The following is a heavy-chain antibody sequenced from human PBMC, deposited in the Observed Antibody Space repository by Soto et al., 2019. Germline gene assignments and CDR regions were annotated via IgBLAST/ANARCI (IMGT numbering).Heavy chain of an antibody. J-gene: IGHJ6*03. CDR2: IDWDDDK. CDR1: GFSLSTSGMC. V-gene: IGHV2-70*11. D-gene: IGHD2-2*01. Sequence: SGPTLVKPTQTLTLTCTFSGFSLSTSGMCVSWIRQPPGKALEWLARIDWDDDKYYSTSLKTRLTISKETSKNQVVLKMTNMDPVDTATYYCARFLVVPAAPDRSYYYYYMDVWGKGTTVTVSS. CDR3: ARFLVVPAAPDRSYYYYYMDV.